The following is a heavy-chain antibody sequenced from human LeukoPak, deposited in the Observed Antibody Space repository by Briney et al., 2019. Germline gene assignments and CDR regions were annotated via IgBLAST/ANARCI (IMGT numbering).Heavy chain of an antibody. Sequence: GESLKISCKGSGYSFTTYWIGWVRQMPGKGLEWMGIIYPGDSDTKYSPSFQGQVTFSVDKSISTAYLQWSSLKASDTAMYYCARTAHSSGWYVGSFDYWGQGTLVTVSS. D-gene: IGHD6-19*01. CDR3: ARTAHSSGWYVGSFDY. CDR2: IYPGDSDT. J-gene: IGHJ4*02. CDR1: GYSFTTYW. V-gene: IGHV5-51*01.